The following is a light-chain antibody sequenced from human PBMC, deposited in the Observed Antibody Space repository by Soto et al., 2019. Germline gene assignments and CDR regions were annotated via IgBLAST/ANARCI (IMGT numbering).Light chain of an antibody. J-gene: IGLJ3*02. CDR1: SGHSSYA. V-gene: IGLV4-69*01. Sequence: QLVLTQSPSASASQGASVKFTCTLSSGHSSYAIAWHQQQPEKGPRYLMKLNSDGSHSRGDGIPDRFSGSSSGAERYLTISSLQSEDEADYYCQTWGTGILVFGGGTKLTVL. CDR3: QTWGTGILV. CDR2: LNSDGSH.